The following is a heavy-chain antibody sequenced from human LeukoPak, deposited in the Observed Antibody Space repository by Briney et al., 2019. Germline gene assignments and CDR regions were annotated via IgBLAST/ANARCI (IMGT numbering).Heavy chain of an antibody. D-gene: IGHD2-2*01. Sequence: GGSLRLSCAASGFTVSSNYMSWVRQAPGKGLEWVSSISASGGSTYYADSVKGRFTISRDNSKNTLYLQMNSLRAEDTALYYCASGRYCSSTSCYPSGYFQHWGQGTLVTVSS. J-gene: IGHJ1*01. CDR3: ASGRYCSSTSCYPSGYFQH. V-gene: IGHV3-23*01. CDR1: GFTVSSNY. CDR2: ISASGGST.